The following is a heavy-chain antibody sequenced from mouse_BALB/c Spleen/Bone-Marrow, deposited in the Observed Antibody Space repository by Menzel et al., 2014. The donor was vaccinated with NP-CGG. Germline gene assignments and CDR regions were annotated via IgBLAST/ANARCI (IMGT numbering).Heavy chain of an antibody. V-gene: IGHV1S126*01. Sequence: QVQLQQSGPQLVRPGASVKISCKASGYSFTSYWMHWVKQRPGLGLEWIGMIDPSDSETRLNQKFKDKATLTVDKSSSTAYMQLSSPTSEDSAVYYCARVWDEGSYPMDYWGQGTSVTVSS. D-gene: IGHD4-1*01. J-gene: IGHJ4*01. CDR3: ARVWDEGSYPMDY. CDR2: IDPSDSET. CDR1: GYSFTSYW.